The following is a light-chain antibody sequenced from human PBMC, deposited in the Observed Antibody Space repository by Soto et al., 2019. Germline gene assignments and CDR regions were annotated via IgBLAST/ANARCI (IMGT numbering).Light chain of an antibody. V-gene: IGKV1-5*03. CDR1: QSISSW. CDR3: QQYNSYPLT. Sequence: DIQMTQSPSTLSGSVGDRVTITGRASQSISSWLAWYQQKPGKAPKLLIYKASNLQSGVPSRFSGSGSGTEFTLTISSLQPDDFGRYYCQQYNSYPLTFGGGTKVDIK. J-gene: IGKJ4*01. CDR2: KAS.